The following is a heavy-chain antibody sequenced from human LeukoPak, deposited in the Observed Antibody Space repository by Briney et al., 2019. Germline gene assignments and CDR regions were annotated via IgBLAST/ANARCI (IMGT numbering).Heavy chain of an antibody. CDR2: IYYSGST. CDR1: GGSISSYY. V-gene: IGHV4-59*01. J-gene: IGHJ6*03. Sequence: SETLSLTCTVSGGSISSYYWSWIRQPPGKGLEWIGYIYYSGSTNYNPSLKSRVTISVDTSKNQFSLKLSSVTAADTAVYYCARFPGSAEYRHYYYMDVWGKGTTVTVSS. D-gene: IGHD2-15*01. CDR3: ARFPGSAEYRHYYYMDV.